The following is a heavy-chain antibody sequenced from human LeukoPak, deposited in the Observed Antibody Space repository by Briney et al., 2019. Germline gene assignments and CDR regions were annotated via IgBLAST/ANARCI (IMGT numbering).Heavy chain of an antibody. J-gene: IGHJ6*03. D-gene: IGHD3-10*01. V-gene: IGHV1-2*02. Sequence: ASVKVSCKASGYTFTGYYMHWVRQAPGQGLEWMGWINPNSGGTNYAQKFQGRVTMTRDTSISTAYMELSRLRSDDTAVYYCARGVNTPLWFGEWGYYYYMDVWGKGTTVTISS. CDR1: GYTFTGYY. CDR2: INPNSGGT. CDR3: ARGVNTPLWFGEWGYYYYMDV.